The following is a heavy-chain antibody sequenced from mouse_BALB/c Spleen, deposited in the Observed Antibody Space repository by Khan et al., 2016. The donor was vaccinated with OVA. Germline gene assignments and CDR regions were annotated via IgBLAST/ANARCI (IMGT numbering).Heavy chain of an antibody. CDR3: ARGYDFFAY. J-gene: IGHJ3*01. Sequence: EVQLQQSGPDLVEPGASVKISCKASGYSFTVYYMSWVKQSHGKSPEWSGRVNPNNGNTNYNQKFKDKAILTVAKSSNPAYMEFRCLTSEDSAVYYWARGYDFFAYWGQGTLVTVSA. V-gene: IGHV1-26*01. D-gene: IGHD2-14*01. CDR1: GYSFTVYY. CDR2: VNPNNGNT.